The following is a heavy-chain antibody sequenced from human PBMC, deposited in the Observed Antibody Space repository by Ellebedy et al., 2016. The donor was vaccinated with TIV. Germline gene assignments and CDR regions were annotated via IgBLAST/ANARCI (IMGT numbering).Heavy chain of an antibody. CDR2: INQDGTVP. CDR3: AGGTGWIFDL. V-gene: IGHV3-7*03. J-gene: IGHJ2*01. CDR1: GITFSQYW. Sequence: GESLKISCAASGITFSQYWMNWVRQAPGKGLEWLANINQDGTVPDYLDSLTGRFSISRDNAKNLLFLQMHSLRDDDTAMYYCAGGTGWIFDLWGRGTLVTVSS. D-gene: IGHD6-19*01.